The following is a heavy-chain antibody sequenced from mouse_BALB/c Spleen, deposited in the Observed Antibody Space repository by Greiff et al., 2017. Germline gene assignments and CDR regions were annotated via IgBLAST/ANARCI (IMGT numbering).Heavy chain of an antibody. J-gene: IGHJ3*01. Sequence: QVQLQQSGAELAKPGASVKMSCKASGYTFTSYWMHWVKQRPGQGLEWIGYINPSTGYPEYNQKFKDKATLTADKSSSTAYMQLSSLTSEDSAVYYCAIYYGNTGAYWGQGTLVTVSA. CDR3: AIYYGNTGAY. CDR2: INPSTGYP. CDR1: GYTFTSYW. D-gene: IGHD2-1*01. V-gene: IGHV1-7*01.